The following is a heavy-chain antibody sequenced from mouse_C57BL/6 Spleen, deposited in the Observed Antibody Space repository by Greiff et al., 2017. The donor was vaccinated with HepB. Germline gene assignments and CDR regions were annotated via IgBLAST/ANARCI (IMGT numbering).Heavy chain of an antibody. J-gene: IGHJ2*01. CDR2: IYPGSGST. Sequence: QVQLKQPGAELVKPGASVKMSCKASGYTFTSYWITWVKQRPGQGLEWIGDIYPGSGSTNYNEKFKSKATLTVDTSSSTAYMQLSSLTSEDSAVYYCARGEGLSAYFDYWGQGTTLTVSS. D-gene: IGHD3-3*01. CDR3: ARGEGLSAYFDY. CDR1: GYTFTSYW. V-gene: IGHV1-55*01.